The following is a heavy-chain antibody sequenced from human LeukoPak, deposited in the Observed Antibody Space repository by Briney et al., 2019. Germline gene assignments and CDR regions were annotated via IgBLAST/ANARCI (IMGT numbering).Heavy chain of an antibody. D-gene: IGHD2-15*01. CDR3: AREPYCSGGSCYSVHGAFDI. CDR1: GGSISRYY. Sequence: SETLSLTCTVSGGSISRYYWSWIRQPPGKGLEWIGYIYYSGSTNYNPSLKSRVTISVDTSKNQFSLKLSSVTAADTAVYYCAREPYCSGGSCYSVHGAFDIWGQGTMVTVSS. V-gene: IGHV4-59*01. J-gene: IGHJ3*02. CDR2: IYYSGST.